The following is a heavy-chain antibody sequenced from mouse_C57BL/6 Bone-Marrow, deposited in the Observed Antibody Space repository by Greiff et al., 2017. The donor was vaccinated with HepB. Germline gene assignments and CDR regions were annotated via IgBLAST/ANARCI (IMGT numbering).Heavy chain of an antibody. CDR2: IYPGDGDT. CDR3: ARYYYGIKGYAMDY. Sequence: QVQLKQSGPELVKPGASVKISCKASGYAFSSSWMNWVKQRPGKGLEWIGRIYPGDGDTNYNGKFKGKATLTADKSSSAAYMQLSSLTSEDSAVYFCARYYYGIKGYAMDYWGQGTTLTVSS. V-gene: IGHV1-82*01. CDR1: GYAFSSSW. J-gene: IGHJ2*01. D-gene: IGHD2-1*01.